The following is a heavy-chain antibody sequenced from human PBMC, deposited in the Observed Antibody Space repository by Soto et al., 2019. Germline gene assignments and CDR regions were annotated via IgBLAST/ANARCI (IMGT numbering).Heavy chain of an antibody. D-gene: IGHD3-3*01. CDR2: MNPNSGNT. CDR3: ARGPRSYDFWSGFQRYYYYYMDV. J-gene: IGHJ6*03. CDR1: GYTFTSSD. V-gene: IGHV1-8*01. Sequence: ASVKVSCKASGYTFTSSDINWGRQATGQGLEWMGWMNPNSGNTGYAQKFQGRVTMTRNTSISAAYMELSSLRSEDTAVYYCARGPRSYDFWSGFQRYYYYYMDVWGKGTTVTVS.